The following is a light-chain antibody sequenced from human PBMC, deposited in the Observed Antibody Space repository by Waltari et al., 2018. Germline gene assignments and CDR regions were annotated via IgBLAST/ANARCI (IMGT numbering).Light chain of an antibody. CDR3: SSYTSSSTSVV. V-gene: IGLV2-14*01. Sequence: QSALTQPASVSGSPGQSITISCPGTSSDVGGYNYVSWYQQHPGKAPKLMIYEVSNRPAGVSHRFSGSKSGNTASLTISGLQAEDEADYYCSSYTSSSTSVVFGGWTKLTVL. CDR2: EVS. J-gene: IGLJ2*01. CDR1: SSDVGGYNY.